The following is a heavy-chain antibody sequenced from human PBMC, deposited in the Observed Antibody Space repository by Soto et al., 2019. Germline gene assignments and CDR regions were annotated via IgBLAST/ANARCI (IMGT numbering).Heavy chain of an antibody. CDR2: LRQDGSQE. V-gene: IGHV3-7*01. CDR3: ARENWITPSGYMDV. CDR1: GFTLSYYW. D-gene: IGHD1-1*01. J-gene: IGHJ6*03. Sequence: EVQLEESGGGLVQPGGSLRLSCAASGFTLSYYWMSWVRQAPGKGLEWVANLRQDGSQEKYVDSVKGRFTISRDNAKQSVYLEMNRLTVEDTDLYYCARENWITPSGYMDVWGKGTTVTVSS.